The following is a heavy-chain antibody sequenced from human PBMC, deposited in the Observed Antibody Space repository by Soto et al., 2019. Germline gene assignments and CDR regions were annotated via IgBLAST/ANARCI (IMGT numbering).Heavy chain of an antibody. CDR3: GGHLPSNGGDFTGGGFDP. CDR2: IYPGDSDT. D-gene: IGHD4-17*01. J-gene: IGHJ5*02. CDR1: GYSFTSYW. V-gene: IGHV5-51*01. Sequence: GESLKISCKGSGYSFTSYWIGWVRQMPGKGLEWMGIIYPGDSDTRYSPSFQGQVTISADKSISTAYLQWSSLKASDTAMYYCGGHLPSNGGDFTGGGFDPWGQGTLVTVSS.